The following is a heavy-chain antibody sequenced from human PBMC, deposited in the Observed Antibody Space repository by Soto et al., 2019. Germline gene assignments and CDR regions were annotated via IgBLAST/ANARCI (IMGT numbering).Heavy chain of an antibody. Sequence: GGSLRLSCAASGFTFGIFAMHWVRDAPGKGLEWVAVISYDGGNRYYADSVKGRFTISRDNFKNTLYLQMNSLRAEDTAVYYCARDPDINAYYVFDYWGQGTLVTVSS. CDR3: ARDPDINAYYVFDY. CDR2: ISYDGGNR. CDR1: GFTFGIFA. D-gene: IGHD3-22*01. V-gene: IGHV3-30-3*01. J-gene: IGHJ4*02.